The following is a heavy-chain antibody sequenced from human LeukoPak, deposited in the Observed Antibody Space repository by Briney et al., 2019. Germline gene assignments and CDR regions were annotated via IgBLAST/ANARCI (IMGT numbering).Heavy chain of an antibody. J-gene: IGHJ4*02. V-gene: IGHV1-46*01. CDR3: ASGGTMVRGVRDFDY. CDR1: GSTFTSHY. Sequence: GASVKLSCKASGSTFTSHYMHWVRQAPEKGLEWMGIINPTGGSTSYAQKFQGRVTMTRDTSTSTDYMELSSLRSEDTAVYYCASGGTMVRGVRDFDYWGQGTLVTVSS. D-gene: IGHD3-10*01. CDR2: INPTGGST.